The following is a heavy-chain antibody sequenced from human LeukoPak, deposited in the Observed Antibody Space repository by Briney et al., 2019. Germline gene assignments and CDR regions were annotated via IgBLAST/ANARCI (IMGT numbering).Heavy chain of an antibody. D-gene: IGHD3-9*01. J-gene: IGHJ5*02. CDR3: ARGGAATLRYFDWLSQQNNWFDP. V-gene: IGHV3-74*01. Sequence: GGSLRLSCAASGFTFSSYWMHWVRQAPGKGLVWVSRINSDGSSTSYADSVKGRFTISRDNANNTLYLQMNSLRAEDTAVYYCARGGAATLRYFDWLSQQNNWFDPWGQGTLVTVSS. CDR2: INSDGSST. CDR1: GFTFSSYW.